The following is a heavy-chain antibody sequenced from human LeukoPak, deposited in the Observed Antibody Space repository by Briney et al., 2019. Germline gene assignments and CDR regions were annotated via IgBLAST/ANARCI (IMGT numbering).Heavy chain of an antibody. V-gene: IGHV4-39*01. CDR2: IYHSGYT. CDR1: GGSTNSSSYY. D-gene: IGHD3-10*01. J-gene: IGHJ4*02. Sequence: SETLSLTCTVSGGSTNSSSYYWGWIRQPPGKALEWIGSIYHSGYTYYNPSLKSRVTISVDTSKNQFSLKLRSVTAAGTAVYDCARSSMFRGVTVDYWGQGTLVTVSS. CDR3: ARSSMFRGVTVDY.